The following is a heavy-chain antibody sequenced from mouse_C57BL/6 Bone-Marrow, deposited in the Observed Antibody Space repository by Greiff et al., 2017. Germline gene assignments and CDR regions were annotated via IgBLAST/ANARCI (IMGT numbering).Heavy chain of an antibody. J-gene: IGHJ3*01. CDR3: AGIYYDYDGGGPWFAY. CDR1: GYTFTSYW. CDR2: IHPNSGST. D-gene: IGHD2-4*01. Sequence: QVQLQQPGAELVKPGASVKLSCKASGYTFTSYWMHWVKQRPGQGLEWIGMIHPNSGSTNYNEKFKSKATLTVDKSSSTAYMQLSSLTSEDSAVYYCAGIYYDYDGGGPWFAYWGQGTLVTVSA. V-gene: IGHV1-64*01.